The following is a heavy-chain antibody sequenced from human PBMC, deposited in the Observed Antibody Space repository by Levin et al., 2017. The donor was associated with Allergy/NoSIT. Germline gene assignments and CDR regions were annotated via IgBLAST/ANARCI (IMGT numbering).Heavy chain of an antibody. J-gene: IGHJ3*02. D-gene: IGHD5-12*01. CDR2: IKQDGSEK. V-gene: IGHV3-7*01. Sequence: HPGGSLRLSCIDSGFTFSSYWMSWVRQAPGKGLEWVANIKQDGSEKIYVDSVKGRFTISRDNAKKSLYLQMNSLRAEDTAVYYCATYSGSSAFLIWGQGTVVIVSS. CDR3: ATYSGSSAFLI. CDR1: GFTFSSYW.